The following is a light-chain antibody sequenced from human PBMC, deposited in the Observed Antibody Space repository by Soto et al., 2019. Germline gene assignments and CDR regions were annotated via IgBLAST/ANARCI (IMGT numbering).Light chain of an antibody. Sequence: DIQMTQSPSSLSASVGDRVTITCRASQAISIYLNWYQQRPGKAPKLLISAASNLQSGVPSRFSGSGSGTDFTLTISSLEPEDFAVYYCQQRSNWSLTFGGGTKVEIK. V-gene: IGKV1-39*01. CDR1: QAISIY. CDR2: AAS. CDR3: QQRSNWSLT. J-gene: IGKJ4*01.